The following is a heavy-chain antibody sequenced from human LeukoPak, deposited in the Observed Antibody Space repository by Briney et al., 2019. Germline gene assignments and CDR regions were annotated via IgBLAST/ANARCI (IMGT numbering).Heavy chain of an antibody. D-gene: IGHD6-13*01. CDR1: GFTFSNAW. J-gene: IGHJ4*02. CDR3: AKGLTPYSSSWYLGDYFDY. CDR2: IYSGGST. V-gene: IGHV3-53*01. Sequence: GGSLRLSCAASGFTFSNAWMSWVRQAPGKGLEWVSVIYSGGSTYYADSVKGRFTISRDNSKNTLYLQMNSLRAEDTAVYYCAKGLTPYSSSWYLGDYFDYWGQGTLVTVSS.